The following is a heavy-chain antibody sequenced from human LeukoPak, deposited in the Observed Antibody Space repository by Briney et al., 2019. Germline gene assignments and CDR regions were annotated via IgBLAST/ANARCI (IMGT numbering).Heavy chain of an antibody. J-gene: IGHJ1*01. CDR1: GFTFSSYA. D-gene: IGHD6-19*01. CDR2: ISGSGGST. CDR3: AKDPAVANTARRFQH. Sequence: GGSLRLSCAASGFTFSSYAMSWVRQAPGKGLEWVSAISGSGGSTYYADSVKGRFTISRDNSKNTLYLQMNSLRAEDTAVYYCAKDPAVANTARRFQHWGQGTLVTVTS. V-gene: IGHV3-23*01.